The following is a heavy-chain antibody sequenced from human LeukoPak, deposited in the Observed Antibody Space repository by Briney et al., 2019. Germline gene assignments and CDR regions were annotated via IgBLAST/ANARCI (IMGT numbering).Heavy chain of an antibody. V-gene: IGHV4-59*01. CDR1: GGSISSYY. CDR3: ARLDTYYYDSTPMYAFDI. Sequence: PSETLSLTCTVSGGSISSYYWSWIRQPPGKGLEWIGYIYYSGSTKYHPSLKSRVTISVDTSKNQFSLKLSSVTAADTAVYYCARLDTYYYDSTPMYAFDIWGQGTMVTVSS. CDR2: IYYSGST. D-gene: IGHD3-22*01. J-gene: IGHJ3*02.